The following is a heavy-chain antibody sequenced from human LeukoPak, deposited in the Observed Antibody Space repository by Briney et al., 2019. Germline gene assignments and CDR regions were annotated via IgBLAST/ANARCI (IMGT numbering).Heavy chain of an antibody. CDR1: GFTVSSNY. V-gene: IGHV3-53*01. Sequence: GGSLRLSCAASGFTVSSNYMSWVRQAPGKGLEWVSVIYSGGSTYYAGSVKGRFTISRDNSKNTLYLQMNSLRAEDTAVYYCATQTQNSGYDDGFDYWGQGTLVTVSS. CDR2: IYSGGST. CDR3: ATQTQNSGYDDGFDY. J-gene: IGHJ4*02. D-gene: IGHD5-12*01.